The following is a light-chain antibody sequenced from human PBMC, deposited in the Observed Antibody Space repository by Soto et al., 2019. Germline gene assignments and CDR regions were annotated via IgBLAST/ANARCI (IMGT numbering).Light chain of an antibody. V-gene: IGKV3-15*01. CDR2: GVS. CDR3: QRYNDWPFA. J-gene: IGKJ2*01. CDR1: ESLFGF. Sequence: DIVLTQSPATLSVSPGDRVTLSCRASESLFGFLAWYQQKPGQAPRLLMYGVSTRAPGIPARFSGGGSATDFTLTISSLPSEDSAFYFCQRYNDWPFASGLGTRLEI.